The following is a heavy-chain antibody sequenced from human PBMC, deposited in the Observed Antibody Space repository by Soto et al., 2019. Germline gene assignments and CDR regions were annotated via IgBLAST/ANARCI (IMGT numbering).Heavy chain of an antibody. D-gene: IGHD3-16*02. CDR2: IYYSGST. V-gene: IGHV4-30-4*01. Sequence: TLSLTCAVSGGSISSGDYYWSWIRQPPGKGLEWIGYIYYSGSTYYNPSLKSRVTISVDTSKNQFSLKLSSVTAADTAVYYCARDLYLRYWFDPWGQGTLVTVSS. CDR3: ARDLYLRYWFDP. CDR1: GGSISSGDYY. J-gene: IGHJ5*02.